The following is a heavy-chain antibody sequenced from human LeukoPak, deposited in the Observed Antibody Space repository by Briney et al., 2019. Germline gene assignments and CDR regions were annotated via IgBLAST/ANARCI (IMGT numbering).Heavy chain of an antibody. D-gene: IGHD5-24*01. CDR1: GGSFSRFY. CDR2: IDHRGDT. V-gene: IGHV4-34*01. J-gene: IGHJ4*03. Sequence: SETLSLTCAVYGGSFSRFYWSWIRQSPGKRLEWIAEIDHRGDTNYNPSVKSRVTVSVGTSKNQFSLKVRSLSAADTAVYYCARGATISETGYFDFWGQGTLVTVSS. CDR3: ARGATISETGYFDF.